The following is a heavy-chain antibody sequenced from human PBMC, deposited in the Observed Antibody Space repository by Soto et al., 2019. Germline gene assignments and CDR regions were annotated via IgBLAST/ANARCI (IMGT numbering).Heavy chain of an antibody. CDR2: ISGSGSTT. V-gene: IGHV3-23*01. CDR1: GLTFSGYG. CDR3: VTRSRGLQSSPPRLDS. D-gene: IGHD4-4*01. Sequence: EVQLLESGGGLVQPGGSLRLSCAASGLTFSGYGMSWVRQAPGTGLEWVSAISGSGSTTYYADSVKGRFTIARDDSKNILFLQMNSLRAENTVGYYCVTRSRGLQSSPPRLDSWGQGTLVTVSS. J-gene: IGHJ4*02.